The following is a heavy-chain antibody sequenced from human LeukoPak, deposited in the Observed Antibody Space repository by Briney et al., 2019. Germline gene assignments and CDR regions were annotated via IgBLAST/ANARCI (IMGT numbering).Heavy chain of an antibody. V-gene: IGHV4-59*01. D-gene: IGHD3-10*01. CDR3: ARVTYYYGSGSYYNVNYYYYMDV. Sequence: SETLSLTCTVSGGSITSYYWSWVRQPPGKGREWIGYTYSSVGTNYNTSVKSRVTISVDTSKNQFSLKLSSVTAADTAVYYCARVTYYYGSGSYYNVNYYYYMDVWGKGTTVTVSS. CDR1: GGSITSYY. J-gene: IGHJ6*03. CDR2: TYSSVGT.